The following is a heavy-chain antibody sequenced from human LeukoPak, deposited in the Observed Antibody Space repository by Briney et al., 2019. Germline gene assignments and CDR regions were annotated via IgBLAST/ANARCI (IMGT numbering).Heavy chain of an antibody. V-gene: IGHV4-39*01. Sequence: SETLSLTCTVSGGSITSSSHYWGWIRQPPGKGLEWIGVSTYYNPSLKNRVTISRDTSKNQFSLKLSSVTAADTAIYYCARAGYTYGLISYFDSWGQGTLVTVSS. CDR1: GGSITSSSHY. CDR2: VST. CDR3: ARAGYTYGLISYFDS. D-gene: IGHD5-18*01. J-gene: IGHJ4*02.